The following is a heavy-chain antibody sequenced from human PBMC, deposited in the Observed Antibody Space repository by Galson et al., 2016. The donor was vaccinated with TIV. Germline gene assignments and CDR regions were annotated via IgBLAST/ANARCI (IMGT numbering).Heavy chain of an antibody. V-gene: IGHV4-61*10. CDR1: GDALSSDNYY. CDR2: VYAGGST. J-gene: IGHJ3*02. CDR3: AREGAVRWPSNGFDI. D-gene: IGHD4-23*01. Sequence: ETLSLTCTVSGDALSSDNYYWSWVRQPAGKGLEWIGRVYAGGSTIYNPSLMSRLTISVDTSKNQLSLKLTSVTAADTAIYYCAREGAVRWPSNGFDIWGQGTMVTISS.